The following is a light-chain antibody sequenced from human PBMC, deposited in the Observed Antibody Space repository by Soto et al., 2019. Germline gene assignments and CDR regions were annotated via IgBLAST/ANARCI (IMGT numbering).Light chain of an antibody. Sequence: IQLTQSPSSLSASVGDRVTITCRASQGISSYLAWYQQKPGKAPKLLIYAASTLQSGVPSRFSGSGSGTDFTLTISSLQPEDFATYYCQHYNSFPWTFGQGTKVDIK. CDR1: QGISSY. CDR3: QHYNSFPWT. V-gene: IGKV1-9*01. CDR2: AAS. J-gene: IGKJ1*01.